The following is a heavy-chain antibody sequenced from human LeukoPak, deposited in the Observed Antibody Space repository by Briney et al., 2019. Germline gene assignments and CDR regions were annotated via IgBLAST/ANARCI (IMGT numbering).Heavy chain of an antibody. CDR3: ASAPVAGTGRYFDY. V-gene: IGHV1-46*01. CDR1: GYTFTSYY. CDR2: INPSGGST. J-gene: IGHJ4*02. Sequence: ASVKVSCKASGYTFTSYYMHWVRQAPGQGPEWMGIINPSGGSTSYAQKFQGRVTMTRDTSTSTVYMELSSLRSEDAAVDYCASAPVAGTGRYFDYWGQGTLVTVSS. D-gene: IGHD6-19*01.